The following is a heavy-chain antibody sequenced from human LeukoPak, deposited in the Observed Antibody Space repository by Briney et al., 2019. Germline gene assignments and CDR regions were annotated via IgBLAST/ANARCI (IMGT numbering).Heavy chain of an antibody. CDR1: GGSISSYY. D-gene: IGHD6-13*01. CDR3: ASGYSSHLVY. V-gene: IGHV4-59*01. Sequence: SETLSLTCTVSGGSISSYYWSWIRQPPGKGLEWIGYIYYSGSANYNPSLKSRVTISVDTSKNQFSLKLSSVTAADTAVYYCASGYSSHLVYWGQGTLVTVSS. CDR2: IYYSGSA. J-gene: IGHJ4*02.